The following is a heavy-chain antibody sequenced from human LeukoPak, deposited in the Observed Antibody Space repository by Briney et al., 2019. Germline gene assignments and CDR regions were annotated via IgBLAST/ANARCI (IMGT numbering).Heavy chain of an antibody. Sequence: SETLSLTCTVSGGSITSGSHYWSWIRQPPGKGLEWIGEINHSGSTNYNPSLKSRVTISVDTSKNQFSLKLSSVTAADTAVYYCARARPIKRMIVGAIGFDYWGQGTLVTVSS. CDR2: INHSGST. CDR3: ARARPIKRMIVGAIGFDY. D-gene: IGHD1-26*01. CDR1: GGSITSGSHY. J-gene: IGHJ4*02. V-gene: IGHV4-39*07.